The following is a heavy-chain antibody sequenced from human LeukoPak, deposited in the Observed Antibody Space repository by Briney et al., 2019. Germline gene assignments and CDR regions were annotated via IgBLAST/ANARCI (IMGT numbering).Heavy chain of an antibody. CDR3: ARTDDSYGLPLPWFGESFDP. CDR2: IGAYNGNT. CDR1: GYTFTSYG. Sequence: ASVKVSCKASGYTFTSYGISWVRQAPGQGLEWMGWIGAYNGNTNYEQKLQGGVTMTTDTSTSTAYMELRSMRSDDTDVYYCARTDDSYGLPLPWFGESFDPGGQGTPVP. J-gene: IGHJ5*02. V-gene: IGHV1-18*01. D-gene: IGHD3-10*01.